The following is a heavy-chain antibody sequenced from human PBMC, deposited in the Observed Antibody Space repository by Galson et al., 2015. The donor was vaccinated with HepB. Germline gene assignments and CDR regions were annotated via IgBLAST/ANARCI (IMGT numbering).Heavy chain of an antibody. CDR2: INHSGST. D-gene: IGHD2-2*01. CDR3: ARGGVVPAAMRLYYYYSMDV. CDR1: GGSFSGYY. V-gene: IGHV4-34*01. J-gene: IGHJ6*02. Sequence: ETLSLTCAVYGGSFSGYYWSWIRQPPGKGLEWIGEINHSGSTNYNPSLKSRVTISVDTSKNQFSLKLSSVTAADTAVYYCARGGVVPAAMRLYYYYSMDVWGQGTTVTVSS.